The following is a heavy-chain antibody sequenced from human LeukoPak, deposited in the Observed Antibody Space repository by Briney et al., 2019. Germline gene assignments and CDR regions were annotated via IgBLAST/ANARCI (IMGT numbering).Heavy chain of an antibody. CDR1: GGSISSSSYY. V-gene: IGHV4-39*01. CDR2: IYYSGST. J-gene: IGHJ6*03. CDR3: ARQVARVGSDYYYYYMDV. Sequence: PSETLSLTCTVSGGSISSSSYYWGWIRQPPGKGLEWIGSIYYSGSTYYNPSLKSRVTISVDTSKNQFSLKLSSVTAADTAVYYCARQVARVGSDYYYYYMDVWGKGTTVTISS. D-gene: IGHD2-15*01.